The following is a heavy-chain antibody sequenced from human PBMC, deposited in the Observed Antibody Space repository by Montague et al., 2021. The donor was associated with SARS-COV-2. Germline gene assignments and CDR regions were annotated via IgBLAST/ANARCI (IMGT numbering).Heavy chain of an antibody. CDR3: ARMRFFDWPPHYYMDV. CDR1: GGSFSVYY. Sequence: SETLSLTCAVYGGSFSVYYWSWIRQPPGKGLEWIGEINHSGSTNYNPSLKSRVTISVDTSKNQVSLKLSSVTVADTAVYYCARMRFFDWPPHYYMDVWGKGTTVTVSS. D-gene: IGHD3-9*01. CDR2: INHSGST. J-gene: IGHJ6*03. V-gene: IGHV4-34*01.